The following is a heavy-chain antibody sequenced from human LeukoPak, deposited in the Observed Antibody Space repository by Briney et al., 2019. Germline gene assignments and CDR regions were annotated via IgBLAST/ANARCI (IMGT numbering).Heavy chain of an antibody. D-gene: IGHD2-8*01. V-gene: IGHV4-4*07. J-gene: IGHJ4*02. CDR1: GGSISSYY. Sequence: SETLSLTCTVSGGSISSYYWSWIRQPAGKGLEWIWRIYTSGSTNYNPSPKSRVTMSVDTTKNQFSLKLSSVTAADTAVYYCARDMLWYPFDYWGQGTLVTVSS. CDR3: ARDMLWYPFDY. CDR2: IYTSGST.